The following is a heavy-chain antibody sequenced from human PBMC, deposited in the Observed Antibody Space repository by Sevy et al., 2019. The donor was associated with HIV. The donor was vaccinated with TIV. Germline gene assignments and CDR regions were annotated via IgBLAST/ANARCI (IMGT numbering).Heavy chain of an antibody. J-gene: IGHJ4*02. V-gene: IGHV3-33*01. CDR2: IWFDGSNT. CDR1: GFTFSTYG. CDR3: ARDLEFCAYGDYGPAFMPDY. Sequence: GGSLRLSCAASGFTFSTYGMHWVRQAPGKGLEWVAVIWFDGSNTYYADSVKGRFTISRDSAKNTLHLQMNSLRAEDTGVYYCARDLEFCAYGDYGPAFMPDYWGQGTLVTVSS. D-gene: IGHD4-17*01.